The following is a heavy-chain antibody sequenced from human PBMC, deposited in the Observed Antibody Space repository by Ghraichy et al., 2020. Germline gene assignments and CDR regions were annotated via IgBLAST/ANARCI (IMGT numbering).Heavy chain of an antibody. CDR1: GYSFTDYF. Sequence: ASVKVSCKASGYSFTDYFMHWVRQAPGQGLEWMGLINPHSGSTKYAEKFQGRVSMTRDTSITTAYMELSRLRSDDTAVYFCARLRYCSNVRCTIGAGWFDPWGQGTLVTVSS. CDR2: INPHSGST. J-gene: IGHJ5*02. V-gene: IGHV1-2*02. CDR3: ARLRYCSNVRCTIGAGWFDP. D-gene: IGHD2-8*01.